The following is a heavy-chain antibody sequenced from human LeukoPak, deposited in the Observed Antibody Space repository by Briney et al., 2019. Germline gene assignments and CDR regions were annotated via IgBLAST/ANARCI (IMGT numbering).Heavy chain of an antibody. D-gene: IGHD6-13*01. CDR3: AKAILGGAAAGTSAFEI. V-gene: IGHV3-9*01. CDR2: ISWNSGSI. CDR1: GLTFDDYA. Sequence: GGPLRLSCAAFGLTFDDYAMPWVRQAPGKGLEGVSGISWNSGSIGYADSVKGRFTISRDNAKNSLYLQMNSLRAEDTALYYCAKAILGGAAAGTSAFEIWGQGTIVTVYS. J-gene: IGHJ3*02.